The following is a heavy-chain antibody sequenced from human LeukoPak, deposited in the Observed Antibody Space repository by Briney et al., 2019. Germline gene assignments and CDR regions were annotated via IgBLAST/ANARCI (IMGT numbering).Heavy chain of an antibody. Sequence: ASVKVSCKASGYTFTSYGISWVRQAPGQGLEWMGWINPNSGGTNYAQRFQGRVTMTRDTSISTAYMELSRLRSDDTAVYYCARVYSSSWFNWGQGTLVTVSS. V-gene: IGHV1-2*02. D-gene: IGHD6-13*01. CDR2: INPNSGGT. CDR3: ARVYSSSWFN. J-gene: IGHJ4*02. CDR1: GYTFTSYG.